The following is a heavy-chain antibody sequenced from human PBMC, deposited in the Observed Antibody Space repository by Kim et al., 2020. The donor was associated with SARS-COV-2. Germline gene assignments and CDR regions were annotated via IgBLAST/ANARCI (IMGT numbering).Heavy chain of an antibody. CDR2: VYYTGTA. V-gene: IGHV4-31*03. J-gene: IGHJ4*02. CDR3: ARAKSGGQYFDPLSAYFDY. CDR1: GVSIRNLYY. Sequence: SETLSLTCSVSGVSIRNLYYWTWIRQLPGKGLEWIGWVYYTGTAYYNPSLKSRVDILVDTSKNLFSLQLRSVTAADTAAYYCARAKSGGQYFDPLSAYFDYWGQGSLVTVSS. D-gene: IGHD3-9*01.